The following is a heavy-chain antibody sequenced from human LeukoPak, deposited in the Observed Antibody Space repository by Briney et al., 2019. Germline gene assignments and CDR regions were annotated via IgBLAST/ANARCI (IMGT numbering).Heavy chain of an antibody. V-gene: IGHV4-34*01. CDR3: ARGRHDITMIVVVMTSVSYYLDV. CDR1: GGSFSGYH. CDR2: INPSGST. J-gene: IGHJ6*03. D-gene: IGHD3-22*01. Sequence: SETLSLTCAVYGGSFSGYHWTWIRQSPGKGLEWIVDINPSGSTYYNPSLKSRLTISVDTSKNQFSLKLRSVTAADTAVYYCARGRHDITMIVVVMTSVSYYLDVWGKGTTVTVS.